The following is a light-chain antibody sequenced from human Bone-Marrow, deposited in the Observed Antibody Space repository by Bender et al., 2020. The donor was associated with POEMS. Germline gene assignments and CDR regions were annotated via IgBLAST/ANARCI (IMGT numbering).Light chain of an antibody. CDR3: AAWEDSLNGWV. Sequence: QSVLTQPPSVSGAPGQRVTISCTGSSSNIGAGYDVHWYQQLPGTAPKLLIYGNRNRPSGVPDRFSGSKSGTSASLAISGLQSEDEADYYCAAWEDSLNGWVFGGGTKLTVL. CDR2: GNR. J-gene: IGLJ3*02. CDR1: SSNIGAGYD. V-gene: IGLV1-50*01.